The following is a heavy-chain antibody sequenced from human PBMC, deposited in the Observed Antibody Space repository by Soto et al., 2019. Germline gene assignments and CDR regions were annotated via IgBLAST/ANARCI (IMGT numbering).Heavy chain of an antibody. Sequence: PSVPLRLPYTVYGGYCVGYCWSRIRKPTGKGLEWIGSVYYSGSTYYNPSLESRVTISVDKSKNQFSLKLMSLSAADTAVYYCGRLEGLATISYYFDYWGQGALVTVSS. D-gene: IGHD3-9*01. J-gene: IGHJ4*02. CDR3: GRLEGLATISYYFDY. CDR2: VYYSGST. V-gene: IGHV4-39*01. CDR1: GGYCVGYC.